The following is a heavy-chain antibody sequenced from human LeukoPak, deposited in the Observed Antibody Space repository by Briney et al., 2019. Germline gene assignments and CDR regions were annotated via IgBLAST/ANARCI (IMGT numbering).Heavy chain of an antibody. D-gene: IGHD2-2*02. Sequence: GGSLRLSCAASGFTFSDYYMSWIRQAPGKGLEWVSYISSSGSTIYYADSVKGRFTISRDNAKNSLYLQINSLRAEDTAVYYCARDIGDCSSLSCHNQYYYMDVWGKGTTVTVTS. CDR2: ISSSGSTI. CDR3: ARDIGDCSSLSCHNQYYYMDV. CDR1: GFTFSDYY. V-gene: IGHV3-11*04. J-gene: IGHJ6*03.